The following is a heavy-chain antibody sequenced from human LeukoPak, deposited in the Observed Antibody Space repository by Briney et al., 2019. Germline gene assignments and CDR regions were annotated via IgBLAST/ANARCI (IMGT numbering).Heavy chain of an antibody. J-gene: IGHJ4*02. CDR1: GGTSSSYA. V-gene: IGHV1-69*13. D-gene: IGHD3-22*01. CDR3: ARGPRVRGYYYNPIDY. Sequence: SVTVSCKASGGTSSSYAISWVRQAPGQGLEWMGGIIPIFGTANYAQKFQGRVTITADESTSTAYMELSSLRSEDTAVYYCARGPRVRGYYYNPIDYWGQGTLVTVSS. CDR2: IIPIFGTA.